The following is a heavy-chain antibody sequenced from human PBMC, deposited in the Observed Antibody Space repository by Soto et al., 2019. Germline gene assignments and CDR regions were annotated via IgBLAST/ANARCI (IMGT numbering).Heavy chain of an antibody. J-gene: IGHJ4*02. V-gene: IGHV1-3*01. Sequence: ASVKVSCKASGYTLTSYAMHWVRQAPGQRLEWMGWINAGNGNTKYSQKSQGRVTITRDTSASTAYMELSSLRSEDTAVYYCARVYTRGSYGLFDYWGQGTLVTVSS. CDR3: ARVYTRGSYGLFDY. CDR2: INAGNGNT. CDR1: GYTLTSYA. D-gene: IGHD5-18*01.